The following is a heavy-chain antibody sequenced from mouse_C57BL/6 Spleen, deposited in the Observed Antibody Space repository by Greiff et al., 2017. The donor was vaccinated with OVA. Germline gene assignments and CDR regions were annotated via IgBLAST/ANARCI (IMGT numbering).Heavy chain of an antibody. J-gene: IGHJ4*01. Sequence: EVKLQESGPGLVKPSQSLSLTCSVTGYSITSGYYWNWIRQFPGNQLEWMGYISYDGSNNYNPSLKNRISITRDTSKNQFFLKLNSVTTEDTATYYCASIYDGYHYYAMDYWGQGTSVTVSS. D-gene: IGHD2-3*01. CDR1: GYSITSGYY. V-gene: IGHV3-6*01. CDR2: ISYDGSN. CDR3: ASIYDGYHYYAMDY.